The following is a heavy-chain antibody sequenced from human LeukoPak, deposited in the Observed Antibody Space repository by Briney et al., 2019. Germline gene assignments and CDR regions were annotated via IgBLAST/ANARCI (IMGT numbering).Heavy chain of an antibody. CDR1: GFTFSSYA. D-gene: IGHD6-6*01. Sequence: GGSLRLSCAASGFTFSSYAMSWVRQAPGKRLEWVSAISGSGGSTYYADSVKGRFTISRDNSKNTLYLQMNSLRAEDTAVYYCAKRGSSSSTSYYFDYWGQGTLVTVSS. CDR2: ISGSGGST. J-gene: IGHJ4*02. V-gene: IGHV3-23*01. CDR3: AKRGSSSSTSYYFDY.